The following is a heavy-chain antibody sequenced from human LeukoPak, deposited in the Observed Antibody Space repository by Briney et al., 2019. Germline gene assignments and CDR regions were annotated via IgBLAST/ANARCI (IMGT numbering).Heavy chain of an antibody. CDR3: ARDYKLLGVAVADYYYGMDV. Sequence: ASVKVSCKASGYTFTSYYMHWVRQAPGQGLEWMGIINPSGGSTSYAQKFQGRVTMTRDTSTSTVYMELSSLRSEDTAVYYCARDYKLLGVAVADYYYGMDVWGQGTTVTVSS. D-gene: IGHD6-19*01. V-gene: IGHV1-46*01. CDR2: INPSGGST. J-gene: IGHJ6*02. CDR1: GYTFTSYY.